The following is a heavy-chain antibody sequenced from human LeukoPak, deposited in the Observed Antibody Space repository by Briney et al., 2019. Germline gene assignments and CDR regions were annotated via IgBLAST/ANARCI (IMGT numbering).Heavy chain of an antibody. J-gene: IGHJ6*04. CDR3: ASPSGYEEYYGMNV. CDR2: IYYSGST. V-gene: IGHV4-31*03. D-gene: IGHD5-12*01. CDR1: GGSISSGGYY. Sequence: SQTLSLTCTVSGGSISSGGYYWSWIRQHPGKGLEWIGYIYYSGSTYYNPSLESRVTISVDTSKNQFSLKLSSVTAADTAVYYCASPSGYEEYYGMNVWGKGTTVTVSS.